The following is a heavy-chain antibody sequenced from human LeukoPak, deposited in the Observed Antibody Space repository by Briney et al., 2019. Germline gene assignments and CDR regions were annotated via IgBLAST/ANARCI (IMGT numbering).Heavy chain of an antibody. V-gene: IGHV4-38-2*02. J-gene: IGHJ6*03. CDR1: GYSISSGYY. CDR2: INHSGST. Sequence: SETLSLTCNVSGYSISSGYYWGWIRQPPGEGLEWIGEINHSGSTNYNPSLKSRVTISVDTSKNQFSLKLSSVTAADTAVYYCARDHGSMVRGVIGRSSDYYYHYYMDVWGKGTTVTVSS. D-gene: IGHD3-10*01. CDR3: ARDHGSMVRGVIGRSSDYYYHYYMDV.